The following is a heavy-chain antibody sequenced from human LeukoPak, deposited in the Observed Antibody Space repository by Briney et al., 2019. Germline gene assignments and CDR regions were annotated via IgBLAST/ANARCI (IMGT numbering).Heavy chain of an antibody. Sequence: KPSETLSLTCTVSGGSISTYYWSWIRQPPGKGLEWIGYVYYSGSTNYNPSLKSRVTMSVDTSKNQFSLKLKSVTAADTAVYYCARIPMIVVVITTFDAFDIWGQGTMVTVSS. CDR2: VYYSGST. CDR3: ARIPMIVVVITTFDAFDI. D-gene: IGHD3-22*01. V-gene: IGHV4-59*08. CDR1: GGSISTYY. J-gene: IGHJ3*02.